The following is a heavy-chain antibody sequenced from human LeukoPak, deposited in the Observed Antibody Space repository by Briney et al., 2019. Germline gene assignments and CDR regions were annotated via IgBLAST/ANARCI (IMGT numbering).Heavy chain of an antibody. CDR2: IYSGGST. CDR3: ARDYLYSSSFFFDY. Sequence: GGSLRLSRAASGFTVSSNYVSWVRQAPGKGLEWVSVIYSGGSTYYADSVKGRFTISRDNSKNTLYLQMNSLRAEDTAVYYCARDYLYSSSFFFDYWGQGTLVTVSS. V-gene: IGHV3-66*01. D-gene: IGHD6-13*01. CDR1: GFTVSSNY. J-gene: IGHJ4*02.